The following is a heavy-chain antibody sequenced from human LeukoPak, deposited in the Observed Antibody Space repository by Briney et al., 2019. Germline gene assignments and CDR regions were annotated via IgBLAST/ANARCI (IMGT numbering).Heavy chain of an antibody. CDR3: ARYYYDSTPRAYYFDY. J-gene: IGHJ4*02. CDR1: GFTFSSYA. V-gene: IGHV3-23*01. Sequence: GGSLRLPCAASGFTFSSYAMSWVRQAPGKGLEWVSTISASGDSTNYADSVKGRFTISRDNSKNTLYLLMDSLRAEDTAIYYCARYYYDSTPRAYYFDYWGQGTLVTVSS. D-gene: IGHD3-22*01. CDR2: ISASGDST.